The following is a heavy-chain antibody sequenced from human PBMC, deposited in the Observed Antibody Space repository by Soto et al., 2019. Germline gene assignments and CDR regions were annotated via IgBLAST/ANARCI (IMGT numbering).Heavy chain of an antibody. CDR2: MNPNSGNT. D-gene: IGHD3-3*01. Sequence: ASVKVSCKASGYTFTSYDINWVRQATGQGLEWMGWMNPNSGNTGYAQKFQGRVTMTRNTSRSTAYMELSSLRSEDTAVYYCARAPPITMFGVVIIWFDTWGQGTLVTVSS. J-gene: IGHJ5*02. CDR3: ARAPPITMFGVVIIWFDT. CDR1: GYTFTSYD. V-gene: IGHV1-8*01.